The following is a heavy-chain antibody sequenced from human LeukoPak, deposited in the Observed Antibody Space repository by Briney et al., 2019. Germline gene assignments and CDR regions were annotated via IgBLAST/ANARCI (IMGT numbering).Heavy chain of an antibody. V-gene: IGHV4-4*08. J-gene: IGHJ3*02. D-gene: IGHD3-22*01. CDR1: GGSISSYY. CDR3: ARGPYSYDSSGAFDI. Sequence: SETLSLTRTVSGGSISSYYWSWIRQPPGKGLEWIGRISSSGSTNYNPSLKSRVTISVDTSKNQFSLKLSSVTAADTAVYFCARGPYSYDSSGAFDIWGQGTMVTVSS. CDR2: ISSSGST.